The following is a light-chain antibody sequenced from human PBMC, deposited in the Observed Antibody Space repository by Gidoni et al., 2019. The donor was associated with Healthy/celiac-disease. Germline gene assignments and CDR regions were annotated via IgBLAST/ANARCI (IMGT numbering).Light chain of an antibody. J-gene: IGKJ5*01. CDR1: QSISSW. CDR3: QQYNSYSPSIT. V-gene: IGKV1-5*01. Sequence: DIQMTQSTSTLPASVGDRVTITCRASQSISSWLSWYQQKPGKAPKLLIYDASSLESGVPSRFSGSGSGTEFTLTISSLQPDDFATYYCQQYNSYSPSITFGQGTRLEIK. CDR2: DAS.